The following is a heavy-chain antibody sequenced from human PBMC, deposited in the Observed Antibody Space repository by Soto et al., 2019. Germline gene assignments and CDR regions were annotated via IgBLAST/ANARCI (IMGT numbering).Heavy chain of an antibody. V-gene: IGHV3-11*01. CDR1: GFTFSDYY. D-gene: IGHD2-2*01. J-gene: IGHJ3*02. CDR3: ARDQRTSLLGDAFDI. CDR2: ISSSGSTI. Sequence: PGGSLRLSCAASGFTFSDYYMSWIRQAPGKGLEWVSYISSSGSTIYYADSVKGRFTISRDNAKNSLYLQMNSLRAEDTAVYYCARDQRTSLLGDAFDIWGQGTMVTVSS.